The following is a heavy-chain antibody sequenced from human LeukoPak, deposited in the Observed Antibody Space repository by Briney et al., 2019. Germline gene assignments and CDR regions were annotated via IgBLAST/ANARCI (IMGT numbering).Heavy chain of an antibody. Sequence: PSETLSLTCAVYGGSFSGYYWSWLRQPPGKGLEWIGEINHSGSTNYNPSLKSRVTISVDTSKNQFSLKLSSVTAADTAVYYCARLGCSSTSCLFDYWGQGTLVTVSS. CDR3: ARLGCSSTSCLFDY. CDR1: GGSFSGYY. J-gene: IGHJ4*02. D-gene: IGHD2-2*01. V-gene: IGHV4-34*01. CDR2: INHSGST.